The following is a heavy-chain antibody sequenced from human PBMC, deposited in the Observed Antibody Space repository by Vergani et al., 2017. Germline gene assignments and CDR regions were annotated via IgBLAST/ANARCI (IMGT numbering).Heavy chain of an antibody. J-gene: IGHJ6*02. V-gene: IGHV3-23*01. D-gene: IGHD2-21*02. CDR1: GFTFSSYA. CDR3: ARDQCGGDCYPYYNYGVDV. CDR2: ISGSGGST. Sequence: EVQLLESGGGLVQPGGSLRLSCAASGFTFSSYAMSWVRQAPGKGLEWVSAISGSGGSTYYADSVKGRFTISRDNSKNTLYLQMNSLRAEDTAVYYCARDQCGGDCYPYYNYGVDVWGQGTTVTVSS.